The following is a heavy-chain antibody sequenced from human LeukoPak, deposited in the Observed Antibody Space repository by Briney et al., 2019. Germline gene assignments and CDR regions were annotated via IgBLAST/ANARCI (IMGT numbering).Heavy chain of an antibody. D-gene: IGHD3-16*01. Sequence: GGSLRLSCAASGFTFSSYGMHWVRQAPGKGLEWISFVSISSGTIYYADSVKGRFRISRDNAKSSLDLEMNSLRAEDTAVYYCARAMSTFGGVRNYFDSWGQGTLVTVSS. J-gene: IGHJ4*02. CDR2: VSISSGTI. V-gene: IGHV3-48*04. CDR3: ARAMSTFGGVRNYFDS. CDR1: GFTFSSYG.